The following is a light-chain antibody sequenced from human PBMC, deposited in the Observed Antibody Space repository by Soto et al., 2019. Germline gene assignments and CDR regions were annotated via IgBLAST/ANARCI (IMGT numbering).Light chain of an antibody. V-gene: IGKV1-39*01. CDR3: QQSFSSPPWT. CDR2: AAS. J-gene: IGKJ1*01. Sequence: DIQMTQSPSTLSGSVGDRVTITCRASQGISSYLAWYQQKPGKAPNLLIYAASSLHSGVPSRFSGSGSGTDFTLTISSLQPEDFATYYCQQSFSSPPWTFGQGTKVDI. CDR1: QGISSY.